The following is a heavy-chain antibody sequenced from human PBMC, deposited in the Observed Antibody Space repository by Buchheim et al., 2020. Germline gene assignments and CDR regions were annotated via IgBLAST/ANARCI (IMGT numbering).Heavy chain of an antibody. CDR3: ARKNNYDFWSGNPPAPHYFDY. D-gene: IGHD3-3*01. J-gene: IGHJ4*02. CDR1: GFIFSSSE. CDR2: ISGSGTTL. V-gene: IGHV3-48*03. Sequence: EVQLVESGGGLVQPGGSLRLSCAASGFIFSSSEMNWVRQAPGKGLEWIAYISGSGTTLYNTDSVKGRFTISRDNAKNSLFLQLNSLRAEDTAVYYCARKNNYDFWSGNPPAPHYFDYWGQGTL.